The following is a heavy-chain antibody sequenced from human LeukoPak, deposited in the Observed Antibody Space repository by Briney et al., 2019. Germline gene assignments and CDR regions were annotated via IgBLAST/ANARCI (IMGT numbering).Heavy chain of an antibody. J-gene: IGHJ4*02. V-gene: IGHV3-30-3*01. CDR1: GFTFSSYA. Sequence: GRSLRLSCAASGFTFSSYAMHWVRQAPGKGLEWVAVISYDGSNKYYADSVKGRFTISRDNSKNTLYLQMNSLRAEDTAVYYCARTRTLLDDSSGYYDPFDYWGQGTLVTVSS. D-gene: IGHD3-22*01. CDR2: ISYDGSNK. CDR3: ARTRTLLDDSSGYYDPFDY.